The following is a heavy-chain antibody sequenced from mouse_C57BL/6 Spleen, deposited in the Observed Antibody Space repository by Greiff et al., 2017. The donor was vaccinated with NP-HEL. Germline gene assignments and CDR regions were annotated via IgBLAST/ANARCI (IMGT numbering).Heavy chain of an antibody. D-gene: IGHD2-1*01. CDR3: ARGNYEYYFDY. CDR1: GYTFTSYW. J-gene: IGHJ2*01. V-gene: IGHV1-64*01. Sequence: QVQLQQPGAELVKPGASVKLSCKASGYTFTSYWMHWVRQRPGQGLEWIGMIPPNSGSTNYNEKFKSKATLTVDKSSSTAYMQLSSLTSEDSAVYYCARGNYEYYFDYWGQGTTLTVSS. CDR2: IPPNSGST.